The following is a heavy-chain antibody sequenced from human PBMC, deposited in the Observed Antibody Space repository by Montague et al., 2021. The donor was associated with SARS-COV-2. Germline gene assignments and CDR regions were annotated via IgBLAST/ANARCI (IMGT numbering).Heavy chain of an antibody. CDR2: INRSGSTT. CDR1: GFTFSNYA. Sequence: SLRLSCAASGFTFSNYAMTWVRQAPGKGLEWVSVINRSGSTTYYTDSVKGRFTISRDNSKNTLYLQMNSLRGEDTAVYYCATDPGAIDIWGQGTMVTVSS. J-gene: IGHJ3*02. CDR3: ATDPGAIDI. V-gene: IGHV3-23*01.